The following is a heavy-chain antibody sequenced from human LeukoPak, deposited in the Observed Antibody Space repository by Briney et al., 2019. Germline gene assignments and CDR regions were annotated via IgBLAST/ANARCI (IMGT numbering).Heavy chain of an antibody. CDR2: ISSSGGST. CDR1: GFTFSNYA. D-gene: IGHD5/OR15-5a*01. J-gene: IGHJ4*02. CDR3: AKAAAIGSKEVYVMIDY. V-gene: IGHV3-23*01. Sequence: GGSLRLSCAASGFTFSNYAMNWVRQAPGKWLEWVSGISSSGGSTYYADSVKGRFTISRDNSKITLYLQINSLTAADTAIYYCAKAAAIGSKEVYVMIDYWGQGTLVTVSS.